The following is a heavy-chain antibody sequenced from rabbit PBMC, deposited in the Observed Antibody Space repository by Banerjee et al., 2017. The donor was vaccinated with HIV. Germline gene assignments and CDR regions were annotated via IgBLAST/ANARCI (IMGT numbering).Heavy chain of an antibody. CDR1: GFSFSSSYW. CDR3: ARNYVNAFDP. D-gene: IGHD1-1*01. CDR2: SYAGSSGST. V-gene: IGHV1S45*01. J-gene: IGHJ2*01. Sequence: QEQLEESGGDLVKPEGSLTLTSTASGFSFSSSYWICWVRQAPGKGLEWIACSYAGSSGSTYYASWAKGRFTISKTSSTTVTLQMTSLTAADTATYFCARNYVNAFDPWGQGTLVTVS.